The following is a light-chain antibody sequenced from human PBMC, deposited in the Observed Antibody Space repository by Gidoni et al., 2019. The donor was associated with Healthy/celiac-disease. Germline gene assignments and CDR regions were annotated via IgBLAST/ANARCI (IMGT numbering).Light chain of an antibody. J-gene: IGKJ1*01. Sequence: IQITQSPSSLSASVGDRVTIPCRASQSISSYLNWYQQKPGKAPKLLIYAASSLQSGVPSRFSGSGSGTDFTLTISSLQPEDFATYYCQQSYSSTWTFGQGTKVEIK. CDR1: QSISSY. V-gene: IGKV1-39*01. CDR2: AAS. CDR3: QQSYSSTWT.